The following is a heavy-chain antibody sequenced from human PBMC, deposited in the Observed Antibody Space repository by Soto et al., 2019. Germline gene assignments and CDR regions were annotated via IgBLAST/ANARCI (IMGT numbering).Heavy chain of an antibody. CDR2: ISYDGSNK. D-gene: IGHD3-3*01. CDR3: AKDLIFGVVNAYYGMDV. J-gene: IGHJ6*02. CDR1: GFAFSSYG. V-gene: IGHV3-30*18. Sequence: QVQLVESGGGVVQPGRSLRLSCAASGFAFSSYGMNWVRQAPGKRLKWVAVISYDGSNKYYADSVKGRFTISRDNSKNTLYLQMNSLRAEDTAVYYCAKDLIFGVVNAYYGMDVWGQGTTVTVSS.